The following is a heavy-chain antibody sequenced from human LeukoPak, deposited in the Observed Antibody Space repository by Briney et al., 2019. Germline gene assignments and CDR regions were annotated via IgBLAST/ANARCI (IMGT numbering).Heavy chain of an antibody. J-gene: IGHJ4*02. CDR2: IIPIFGTA. CDR3: AREEGNWAYFDD. D-gene: IGHD7-27*01. V-gene: IGHV1-69*05. CDR1: GGTFSSYT. Sequence: ASVKVSCKASGGTFSSYTISWVRQARGQGLEWMGRIIPIFGTANSAQKFQGRVTITTDESTSTAYMELSTLRSEDTAVYYCAREEGNWAYFDDWGQGTLVTVSS.